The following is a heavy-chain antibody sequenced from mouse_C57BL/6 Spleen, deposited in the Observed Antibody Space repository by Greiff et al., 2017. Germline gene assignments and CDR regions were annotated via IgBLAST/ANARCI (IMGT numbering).Heavy chain of an antibody. J-gene: IGHJ2*01. D-gene: IGHD3-3*01. V-gene: IGHV1-82*01. Sequence: VQLQQSGPELVKPGASVKISCKASGYAFSSSWMNWVKQRPGKGLEWIGRIYPGDGDTNYKGKFKGKATLTADKSSSTAYMQLSSRTSEDSAVYFCARSRGTPDYWGQGTTLTVSS. CDR1: GYAFSSSW. CDR2: IYPGDGDT. CDR3: ARSRGTPDY.